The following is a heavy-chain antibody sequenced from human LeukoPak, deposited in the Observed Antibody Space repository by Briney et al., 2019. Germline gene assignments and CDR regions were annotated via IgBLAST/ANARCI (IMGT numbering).Heavy chain of an antibody. CDR2: ITTSGSTV. V-gene: IGHV3-11*04. CDR1: GFTFSDFY. Sequence: GGSLRLSGAASGFTFSDFYMSWIRQAPGKGLEWVSYITTSGSTVYYADSVKGRFTISRDNTKNSLYLQMNSLRAEDTAVYYCARVDYSNYLLIYYYYYMDVWGKGTTVTVSS. J-gene: IGHJ6*03. CDR3: ARVDYSNYLLIYYYYYMDV. D-gene: IGHD4-11*01.